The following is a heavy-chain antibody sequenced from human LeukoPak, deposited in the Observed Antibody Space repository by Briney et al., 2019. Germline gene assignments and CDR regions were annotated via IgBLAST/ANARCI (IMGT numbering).Heavy chain of an antibody. CDR2: ISAVSTYK. CDR1: GFTFTDYS. V-gene: IGHV3-21*01. J-gene: IGHJ6*03. D-gene: IGHD6-25*01. Sequence: GGSLRLSCAASGFTFTDYSMTWVRQAPGKGLEWVSSISAVSTYKFYSDSVKGRFTISRDNAKNILYLQMSSLSAEDTAVYYCARDGSGFYLYYYMDVWGRGTPVTVSS. CDR3: ARDGSGFYLYYYMDV.